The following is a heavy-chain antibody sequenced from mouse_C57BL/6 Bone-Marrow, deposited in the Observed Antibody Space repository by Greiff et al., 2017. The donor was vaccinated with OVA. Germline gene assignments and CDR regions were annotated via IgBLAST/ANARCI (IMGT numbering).Heavy chain of an antibody. J-gene: IGHJ3*01. D-gene: IGHD1-1*01. V-gene: IGHV1-50*01. CDR1: GYTFTSYW. CDR3: AREGSRTPFAY. Sequence: QVQLQQPGAELVKPGASVKLSCKASGYTFTSYWMQWVKQRPGQGLEWIGEIDPSDSYTNYNQKFQGKATLTVDTSSSTAYMQLSSLTSEDSAVYYCAREGSRTPFAYWGQGTLVTVSA. CDR2: IDPSDSYT.